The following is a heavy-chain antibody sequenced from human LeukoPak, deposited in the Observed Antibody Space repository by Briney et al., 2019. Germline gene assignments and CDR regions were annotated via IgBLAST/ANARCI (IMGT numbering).Heavy chain of an antibody. CDR1: GGSISSSSYY. J-gene: IGHJ4*02. Sequence: SETLSLTCTVSGGSISSSSYYWGWIRQPPGKGLEWIGSIYYSGSTYYNPSLKNRVTISVDTSKNQFSLKLSSVTAADTAVYYCARISIAVAEVDYWGQGTLVTVSS. V-gene: IGHV4-39*01. CDR2: IYYSGST. CDR3: ARISIAVAEVDY. D-gene: IGHD6-19*01.